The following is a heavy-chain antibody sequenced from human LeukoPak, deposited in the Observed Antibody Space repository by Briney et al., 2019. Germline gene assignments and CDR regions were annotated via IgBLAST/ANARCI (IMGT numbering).Heavy chain of an antibody. CDR1: GFTFSHAL. CDR3: SAGDSGSYFQGYPFEI. CDR2: ITSKSDAGTT. J-gene: IGHJ3*02. D-gene: IGHD1-26*01. V-gene: IGHV3-15*01. Sequence: GGSLRLSCAASGFTFSHALMNWVRQAPGKGLEWVGRITSKSDAGTTDSSAPVKGRFTISRDDSKNTLYLQMNSLKSEDTARYYFSAGDSGSYFQGYPFEIWGQGTMVTVSS.